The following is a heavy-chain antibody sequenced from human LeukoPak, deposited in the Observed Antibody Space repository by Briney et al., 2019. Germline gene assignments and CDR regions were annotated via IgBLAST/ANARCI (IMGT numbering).Heavy chain of an antibody. CDR3: ARSTRNDWGLREDY. J-gene: IGHJ4*02. V-gene: IGHV4-59*01. CDR2: IYYSRGT. Sequence: SETLSLTCTVSGGSISSYYWSWIRQPPGKGLEWIGYIYYSRGTNYNPSLKSRVTISVDTSKNQFSLKLSSVTAADTAVYYCARSTRNDWGLREDYWGQGTLVTVSS. CDR1: GGSISSYY. D-gene: IGHD7-27*01.